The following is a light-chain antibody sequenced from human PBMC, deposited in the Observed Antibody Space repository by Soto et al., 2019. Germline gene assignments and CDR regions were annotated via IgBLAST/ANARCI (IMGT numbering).Light chain of an antibody. CDR3: TSYTTSSTVV. J-gene: IGLJ3*02. V-gene: IGLV2-14*03. CDR2: DVS. Sequence: QSALTQPASVSGSPGQSITISCTGTSSDVGGYNYVSWYQHHPGKAPKLIIYDVSHRPSGVSNRFSGSKSGNTASLAISGLQAEDEAHYYCTSYTTSSTVVFGGGTKVTVL. CDR1: SSDVGGYNY.